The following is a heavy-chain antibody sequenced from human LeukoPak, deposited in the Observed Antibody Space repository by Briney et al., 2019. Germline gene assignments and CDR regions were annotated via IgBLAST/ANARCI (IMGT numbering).Heavy chain of an antibody. D-gene: IGHD4-17*01. CDR3: TTGNAFDI. J-gene: IGHJ3*02. CDR1: GGSVSSGSYY. Sequence: SETLSLTCTVSGGSVSSGSYYWSWIRQPPGKGLEGFGYIYYSGSTNYNPSLKSRVTISVDTSKNQFSLKLRSVTAADTAVYYCTTGNAFDIWGQGTMVTVSS. CDR2: IYYSGST. V-gene: IGHV4-61*01.